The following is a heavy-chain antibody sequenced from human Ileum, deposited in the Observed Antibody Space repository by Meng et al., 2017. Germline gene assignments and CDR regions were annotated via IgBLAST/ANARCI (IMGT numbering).Heavy chain of an antibody. CDR3: ARGGGRYGPDFDY. Sequence: QAQRTQWAAGLLTPSEHLSLPCAVYGGSFRGYYWSWIRQPPGKGLEWIGEINHSGSTNYNPSLKSRVTISVDTSKNQFSLKLSSVTAADTAVYYCARGGGRYGPDFDYWGQGTLVTVSS. CDR1: GGSFRGYY. V-gene: IGHV4-34*01. J-gene: IGHJ4*02. D-gene: IGHD3-16*01. CDR2: INHSGST.